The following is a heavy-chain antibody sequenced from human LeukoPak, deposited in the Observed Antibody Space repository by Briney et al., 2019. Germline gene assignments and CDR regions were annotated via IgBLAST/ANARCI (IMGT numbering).Heavy chain of an antibody. V-gene: IGHV1-69*05. D-gene: IGHD5-12*01. J-gene: IGHJ4*02. CDR1: GGTFSSYA. Sequence: SVKVSCKACGGTFSSYAISWVRQAPGQGLEWMGRIIPIFGTANYAQEFQGRVTITTDESTSTAYMQLSSLRSEDTAVYYCASGPLYGGYDDWGQGTLVTVSS. CDR3: ASGPLYGGYDD. CDR2: IIPIFGTA.